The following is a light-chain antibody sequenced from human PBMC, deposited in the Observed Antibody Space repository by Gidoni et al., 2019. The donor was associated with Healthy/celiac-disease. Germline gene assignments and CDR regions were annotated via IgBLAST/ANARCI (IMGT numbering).Light chain of an antibody. CDR3: LQHNSYPEFT. CDR2: AAS. V-gene: IGKV1-17*01. Sequence: DSQMTQSTSSLSASVGDRVTITCRASQGMRDELGWYQQKPGKAPKRLIYAASSLQSGVPSRFCGSGSGTEFSLTISSLQPEDFATYHCLQHNSYPEFTFGPGTKVDIK. CDR1: QGMRDE. J-gene: IGKJ3*01.